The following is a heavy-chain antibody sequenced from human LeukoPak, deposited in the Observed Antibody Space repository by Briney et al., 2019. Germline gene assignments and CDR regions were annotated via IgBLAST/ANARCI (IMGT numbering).Heavy chain of an antibody. D-gene: IGHD3-3*01. CDR2: IYHSGST. V-gene: IGHV4-30-2*01. Sequence: SETLSLTCAVSGGSISSGGYSWSWIRQPPGKGLEWIRYIYHSGSTYYNPSLKSRVTISVDRSKNQFSLKLSSVTAADTAVYYCARGSRDFWSGYYIDYWGQGTLVTVSS. CDR1: GGSISSGGYS. CDR3: ARGSRDFWSGYYIDY. J-gene: IGHJ4*02.